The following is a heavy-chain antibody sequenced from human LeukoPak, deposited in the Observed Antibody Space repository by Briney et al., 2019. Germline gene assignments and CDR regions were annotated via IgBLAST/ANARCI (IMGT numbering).Heavy chain of an antibody. J-gene: IGHJ4*02. D-gene: IGHD5-12*01. V-gene: IGHV1-46*01. Sequence: GASVKVSCKASGYTFTSYYMHWVRQAPGQGLEWMGIINPSGGSTSYAQKFQGRVTMTRDTSTSTVYMELSSLRSEDTAVYYCARVHSGYDYRTGYFGYWGQGTLVTVSS. CDR2: INPSGGST. CDR1: GYTFTSYY. CDR3: ARVHSGYDYRTGYFGY.